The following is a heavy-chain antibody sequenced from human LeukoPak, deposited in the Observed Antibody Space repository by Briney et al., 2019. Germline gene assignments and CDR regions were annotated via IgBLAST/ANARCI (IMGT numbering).Heavy chain of an antibody. J-gene: IGHJ4*02. CDR3: ARDRVAVAGFDY. CDR1: GFTFSSYA. CDR2: ISSSSSYI. V-gene: IGHV3-21*01. D-gene: IGHD6-19*01. Sequence: GGSLRLSCAASGFTFSSYAMNWVRQAPGKGLEWVSSISSSSSYIYYADSVKGRFTISRDNAKNSLYLQMNSLRAEDTAVYYCARDRVAVAGFDYWGQGTLVTVSS.